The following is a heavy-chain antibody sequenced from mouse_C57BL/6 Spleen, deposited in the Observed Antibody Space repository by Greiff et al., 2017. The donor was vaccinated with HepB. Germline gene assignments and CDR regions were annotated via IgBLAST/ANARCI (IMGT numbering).Heavy chain of an antibody. CDR3: AGGYGSSYGVDY. V-gene: IGHV2-2*01. J-gene: IGHJ2*01. CDR2: IWSGGST. Sequence: VQLKESGPGLVQPSQSLSITCTVSGFSLTSYGVHWVRQSPGKGLEWLGVIWSGGSTDYNAAFISRLSISKDNSKSQVFFKMNSLQADDTAIYYCAGGYGSSYGVDYWGQGTTLTVSS. CDR1: GFSLTSYG. D-gene: IGHD1-1*01.